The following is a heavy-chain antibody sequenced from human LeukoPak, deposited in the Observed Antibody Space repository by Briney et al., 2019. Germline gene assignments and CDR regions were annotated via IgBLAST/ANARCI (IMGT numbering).Heavy chain of an antibody. CDR3: ARENSGSYREFDY. Sequence: SETLSLTCTVSVVAISSYYCSCIRRPAGKGLWWIGRIYTSGSTNYNASLKSRVSMSVDTSKNQFSLKLSSVTAADTAVFYCARENSGSYREFDYWGQGTLVTVSS. CDR1: VVAISSYY. CDR2: IYTSGST. D-gene: IGHD1-26*01. V-gene: IGHV4-4*07. J-gene: IGHJ4*02.